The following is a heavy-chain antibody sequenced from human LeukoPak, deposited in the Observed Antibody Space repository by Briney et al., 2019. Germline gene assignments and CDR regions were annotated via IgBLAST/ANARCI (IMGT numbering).Heavy chain of an antibody. CDR2: INPNSGGT. Sequence: ASVKVSCKASGYTFTGYYMHWVRQAPGQGLEWMGWINPNSGGTNYAQKLQGRVTMTTDTSTSTAYMELRSLRSDDTAVYYCARGGKNWNYARFMYWFDPWGQGTLVTVSS. V-gene: IGHV1-2*02. J-gene: IGHJ5*02. CDR1: GYTFTGYY. D-gene: IGHD1-7*01. CDR3: ARGGKNWNYARFMYWFDP.